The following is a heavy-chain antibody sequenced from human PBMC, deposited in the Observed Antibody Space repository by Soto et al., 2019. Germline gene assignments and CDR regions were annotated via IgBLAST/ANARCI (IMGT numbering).Heavy chain of an antibody. J-gene: IGHJ5*02. Sequence: GGSLRLSCAASGFTFSSYSMNWVRQAPGKGLEWVSSISSSSSYIYYADSVKGRFTISRDNAKNSLYLQMNSLRAEDTAVYYCARDPPSGSWFDPWGQGTLVTVSS. CDR1: GFTFSSYS. CDR3: ARDPPSGSWFDP. D-gene: IGHD3-10*01. CDR2: ISSSSSYI. V-gene: IGHV3-21*01.